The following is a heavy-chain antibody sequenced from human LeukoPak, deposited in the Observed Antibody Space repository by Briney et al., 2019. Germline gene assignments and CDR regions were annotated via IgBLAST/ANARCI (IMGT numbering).Heavy chain of an antibody. D-gene: IGHD1-14*01. CDR3: AREGNRYDAFDI. CDR1: GGSISSYY. J-gene: IGHJ3*02. CDR2: IYYSGST. V-gene: IGHV4-59*01. Sequence: SETLSLTCNVSGGSISSYYWSWIRQPPGKGLEWIGYIYYSGSTNYNPSLKSRVTISADTSKNQFSLKLSSVTAADTAVYYCAREGNRYDAFDIWGQGTMVTVSS.